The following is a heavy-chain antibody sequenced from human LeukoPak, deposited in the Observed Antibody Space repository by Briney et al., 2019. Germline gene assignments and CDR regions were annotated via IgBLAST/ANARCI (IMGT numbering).Heavy chain of an antibody. J-gene: IGHJ4*02. CDR3: AGGIYYDSSGALDY. CDR1: GYTFTGYY. V-gene: IGHV1-2*02. D-gene: IGHD3-22*01. Sequence: ASVTVSCKASGYTFTGYYMHWVRQPPGQGLEWMGWINPNSGGTNYAQKFQGRVTMTRDTSNSTAYMELSRLRSDDTAVYYCAGGIYYDSSGALDYWGQGTLVTVSS. CDR2: INPNSGGT.